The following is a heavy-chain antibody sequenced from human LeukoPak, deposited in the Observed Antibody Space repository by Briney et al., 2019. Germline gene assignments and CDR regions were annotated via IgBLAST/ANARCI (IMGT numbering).Heavy chain of an antibody. Sequence: GASVKVSCKASGYTFTSYGISWVRQAPGQGLEWMGWISAYNGNTNYAQKLQGRVTMTTDTSTSTAYMELRSLRSDDTAVYYCARSQPGPIFRGTEVVFDYWGQGTLVTVSS. CDR2: ISAYNGNT. J-gene: IGHJ4*02. CDR1: GYTFTSYG. CDR3: ARSQPGPIFRGTEVVFDY. D-gene: IGHD3-10*01. V-gene: IGHV1-18*01.